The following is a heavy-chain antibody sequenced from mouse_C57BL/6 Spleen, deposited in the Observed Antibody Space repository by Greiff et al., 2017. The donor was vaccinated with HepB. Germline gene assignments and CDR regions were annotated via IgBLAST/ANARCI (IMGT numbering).Heavy chain of an antibody. V-gene: IGHV1-4*01. D-gene: IGHD1-3*01. CDR1: GYTFTSYT. CDR2: INPSSSYT. Sequence: QVQLQQSGAELARPGASVKMSCKASGYTFTSYTMHWVKQRPGQGLEWIGYINPSSSYTKYNQKFQDKATLTADKYSRPAYMQLSSLTSEDSAVYYCARSRVAPYVDYWGQGTTLTVSS. J-gene: IGHJ2*01. CDR3: ARSRVAPYVDY.